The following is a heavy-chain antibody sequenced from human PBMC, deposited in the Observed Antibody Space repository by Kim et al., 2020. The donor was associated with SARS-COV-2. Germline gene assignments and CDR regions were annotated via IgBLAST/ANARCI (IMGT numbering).Heavy chain of an antibody. D-gene: IGHD4-17*01. CDR2: IYYSGST. J-gene: IGHJ4*02. V-gene: IGHV4-59*13. CDR3: ARDTFPTYGGNAYFDY. Sequence: SETLSLTCTVSGGSISIYYWSWIRQPPGKGLEWIGYIYYSGSTNYNPSLKSRVTISVDTSKNQFSLKLSPVTAADTAVYYCARDTFPTYGGNAYFDYWGQGTLVTVSS. CDR1: GGSISIYY.